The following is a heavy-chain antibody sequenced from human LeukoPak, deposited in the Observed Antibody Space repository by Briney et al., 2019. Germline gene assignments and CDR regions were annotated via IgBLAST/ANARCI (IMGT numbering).Heavy chain of an antibody. J-gene: IGHJ4*02. Sequence: PGGSLRLSCAVSGFTFGSYWVSWVRQAPGKGPEWVATIKQDGSEKYCVDSLKGRFTISRDNAKNSLYLQMNSLRADDTAVYFCARDAWSGYDFTWGSSRLDYWGQGTLVTVSS. CDR1: GFTFGSYW. CDR3: ARDAWSGYDFTWGSSRLDY. CDR2: IKQDGSEK. D-gene: IGHD3-16*02. V-gene: IGHV3-7*01.